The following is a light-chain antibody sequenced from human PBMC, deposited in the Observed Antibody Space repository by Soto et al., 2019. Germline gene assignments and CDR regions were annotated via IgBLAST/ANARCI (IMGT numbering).Light chain of an antibody. Sequence: IVLTQAPGTLSLSPGERATLSCRASQSFNSIYLAWYQQKPGQAPRLLIYGASTRATGIPARFSGSGSGTEFTLTISSLQSEDFAVYYCQQYNNWPPRTFGQGTKVDI. V-gene: IGKV3-15*01. CDR3: QQYNNWPPRT. CDR1: QSFNSIY. CDR2: GAS. J-gene: IGKJ1*01.